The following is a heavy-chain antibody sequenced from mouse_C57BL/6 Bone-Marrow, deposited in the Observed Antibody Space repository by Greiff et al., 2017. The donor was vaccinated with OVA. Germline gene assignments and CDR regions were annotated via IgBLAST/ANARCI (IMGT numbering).Heavy chain of an antibody. J-gene: IGHJ1*03. CDR1: GYTFTDYE. Sequence: VKLMESGAELVRPGASVTLSCKASGYTFTDYEMHWVKQTPVHGLEWIGAIDPETGGTAYNQKFKGKAILTADKSSSTAYMELRSLTSEDSAVYYCTRPYGSRVYWYFDVWGTGTTVTVSS. CDR2: IDPETGGT. D-gene: IGHD1-1*01. CDR3: TRPYGSRVYWYFDV. V-gene: IGHV1-15*01.